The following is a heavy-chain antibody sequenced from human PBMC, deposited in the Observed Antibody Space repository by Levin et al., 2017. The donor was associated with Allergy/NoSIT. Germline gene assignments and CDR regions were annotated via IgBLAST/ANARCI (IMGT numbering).Heavy chain of an antibody. CDR3: AKVSPSLDY. CDR2: ITGSGDRT. CDR1: GFTFTRYA. J-gene: IGHJ4*02. V-gene: IGHV3-23*01. Sequence: PGGSLRLSCAASGFTFTRYAMSWVRQAPGKGLEWVSGITGSGDRTYYADSVKGRFTISRDNSQNTLYLQMNNLRIEDTAVYYCAKVSPSLDYWGQGTPVTVSS. D-gene: IGHD3-3*02.